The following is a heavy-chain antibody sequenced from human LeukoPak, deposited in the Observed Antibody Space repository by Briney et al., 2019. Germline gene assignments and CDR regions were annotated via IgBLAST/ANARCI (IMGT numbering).Heavy chain of an antibody. CDR1: GGSIYSNSYY. CDR2: IYYSGST. J-gene: IGHJ4*02. CDR3: ARGSRDWNDEKY. D-gene: IGHD1-1*01. V-gene: IGHV4-30-4*08. Sequence: SETLSLTCTVSGGSIYSNSYYWGWIRQPPGKGLEWIGYIYYSGSTYYNPSLKSRVTISVDTSKNQFSLKLSSVTAADTAVYYCARGSRDWNDEKYWGQGTLVTVSS.